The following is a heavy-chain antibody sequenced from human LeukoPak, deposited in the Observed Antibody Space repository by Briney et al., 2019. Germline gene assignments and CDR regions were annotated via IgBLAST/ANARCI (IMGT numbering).Heavy chain of an antibody. CDR1: GGSISSYY. D-gene: IGHD6-13*01. V-gene: IGHV4-59*01. CDR2: IYYTGNT. Sequence: PSETLSLTCTVSGGSISSYYWSWIRQPPGKGLEWIGYIYYTGNTNYNPSLKSRLTISIDTSKNQFSLKLSSVTAADTAMYYCARRTWGAADYFDYWGQGTLVTVSS. CDR3: ARRTWGAADYFDY. J-gene: IGHJ4*02.